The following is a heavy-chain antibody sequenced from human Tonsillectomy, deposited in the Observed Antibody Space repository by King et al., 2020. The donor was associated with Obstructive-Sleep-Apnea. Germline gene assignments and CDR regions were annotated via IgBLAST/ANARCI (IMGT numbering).Heavy chain of an antibody. CDR2: IYPGDSDT. CDR3: ASLRIVGATPFDY. J-gene: IGHJ4*02. CDR1: GYIFTSNW. Sequence: VQLVESGAEVKKPGESLKISCKGSGYIFTSNWIGWVRQMPGKGLEWMGIIYPGDSDTRYSPSFQGQVTISVDKSISTAYLQWNSLKASDTAMYYCASLRIVGATPFDYWGQGTLVTVSS. D-gene: IGHD1-26*01. V-gene: IGHV5-51*01.